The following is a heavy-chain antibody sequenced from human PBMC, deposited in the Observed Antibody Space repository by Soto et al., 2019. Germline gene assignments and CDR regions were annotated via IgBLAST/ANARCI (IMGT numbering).Heavy chain of an antibody. CDR3: TRLSSESGY. V-gene: IGHV3-73*02. CDR2: IRSKANSYAT. CDR1: GFTFSGSA. D-gene: IGHD6-6*01. J-gene: IGHJ4*02. Sequence: EVQLVESGGGLVQPGGSLKLSCAASGFTFSGSAMHWVRQASGKGLEWVGRIRSKANSYATAYAASVKGRFTISRDDSKNTAYLQMNSVKTEDTAVYYCTRLSSESGYWGQGTLVTVSS.